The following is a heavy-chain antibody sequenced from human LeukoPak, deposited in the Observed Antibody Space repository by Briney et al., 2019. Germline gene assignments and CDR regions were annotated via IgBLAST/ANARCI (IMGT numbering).Heavy chain of an antibody. Sequence: SETLSLTCTVSGDSISTSNSYWGWLRQPPGRGLEWLGSIYYSGNTYYNASLKSRVTISVDTSKNQFSLKLSSVTAADTAVYYCARRSGWYYFDYWGLGTLVTVSS. CDR1: GDSISTSNSY. J-gene: IGHJ4*02. CDR2: IYYSGNT. V-gene: IGHV4-39*07. CDR3: ARRSGWYYFDY. D-gene: IGHD6-19*01.